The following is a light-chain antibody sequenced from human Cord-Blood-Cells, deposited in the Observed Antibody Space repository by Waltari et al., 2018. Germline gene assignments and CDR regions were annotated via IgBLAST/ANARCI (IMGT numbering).Light chain of an antibody. Sequence: DIKMTQSPSSLSASVGDRVTITCRASQRISSYLNWYQQKPGKAPKLLIYAASSLQSGVPSRFSGSGSGTELTLTISSLQPEDFATYYCQQSYSTPLTFGGGTKVEIK. V-gene: IGKV1-39*01. CDR1: QRISSY. CDR3: QQSYSTPLT. CDR2: AAS. J-gene: IGKJ4*01.